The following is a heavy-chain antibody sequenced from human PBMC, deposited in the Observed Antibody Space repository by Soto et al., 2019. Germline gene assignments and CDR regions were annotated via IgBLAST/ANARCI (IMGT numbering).Heavy chain of an antibody. CDR1: GGSISSYY. D-gene: IGHD3-3*01. CDR2: IYYSGST. V-gene: IGHV4-59*01. CDR3: ASCLRGYDFWSGYLNPTYGMDV. J-gene: IGHJ6*02. Sequence: SETLSLTCTVSGGSISSYYWSWIRQPPGKGLEWIGYIYYSGSTNYNPSLKSRVTISVDTSRNQFSLKLSSVTAADTAVYYCASCLRGYDFWSGYLNPTYGMDVWGQGTTVTSP.